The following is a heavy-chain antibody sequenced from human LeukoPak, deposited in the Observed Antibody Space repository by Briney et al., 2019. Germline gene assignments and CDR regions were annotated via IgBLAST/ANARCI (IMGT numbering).Heavy chain of an antibody. CDR3: AREPPGY. J-gene: IGHJ4*02. V-gene: IGHV4-61*02. CDR2: IYTNGGA. Sequence: SQTLSLTCTVSGGSVTSGNYYWNWIRQPAGKGLEWIGRIYTNGGASYNPSLKSRATISIDASKNQFSLKLSSVTAADTAVYYCAREPPGYWGQGILVTVSS. CDR1: GGSVTSGNYY.